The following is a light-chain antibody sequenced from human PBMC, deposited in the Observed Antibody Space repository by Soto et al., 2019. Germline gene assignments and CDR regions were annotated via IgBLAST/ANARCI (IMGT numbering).Light chain of an antibody. J-gene: IGLJ2*01. CDR1: NIGSKS. CDR2: DGS. V-gene: IGLV3-21*02. Sequence: SYELTQPPSVSVAPGQTARIPCGGNNIGSKSVHWYQQKPGQAPVLVVYDGSDRPSGIPERFSGSNSGNTATLTISRVEAGDEADYYCQVWDSTTDSVVFGGGTKLTVL. CDR3: QVWDSTTDSVV.